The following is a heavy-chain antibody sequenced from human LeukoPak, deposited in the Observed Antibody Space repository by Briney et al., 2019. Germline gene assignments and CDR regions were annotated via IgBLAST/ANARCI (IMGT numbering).Heavy chain of an antibody. CDR2: ITRSSSEK. CDR3: SRCTAEMFVAPAPRYFDY. CDR1: GVTFSSES. D-gene: IGHD2-2*01. J-gene: IGHJ4*02. Sequence: GGSLRLSCAASGVTFSSESMNSGRQAPGKGLEWVAYITRSSSEKHYSDSVKGRFTISRDNTKKSLYLQMNSLRAEDTAVYYCSRCTAEMFVAPAPRYFDYWGRGTLVTVSS. V-gene: IGHV3-48*01.